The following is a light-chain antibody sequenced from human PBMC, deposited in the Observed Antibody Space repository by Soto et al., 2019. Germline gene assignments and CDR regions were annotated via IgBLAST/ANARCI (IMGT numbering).Light chain of an antibody. CDR1: SSNIGTSS. Sequence: QSVLTQPHSASGTPGQRVTISCSGSSSNIGTSSVHWFQQLPGTAPKLLISTTNQRPSGVPERFSGSKSGTSASLAISGLQSEDEADYYCAAWDDSRNGHVFGTGTKVTV. CDR3: AAWDDSRNGHV. CDR2: TTN. J-gene: IGLJ1*01. V-gene: IGLV1-44*01.